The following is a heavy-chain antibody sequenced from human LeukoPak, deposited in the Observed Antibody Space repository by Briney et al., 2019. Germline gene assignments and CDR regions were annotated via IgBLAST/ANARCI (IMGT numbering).Heavy chain of an antibody. CDR1: GGSISSGSYF. CDR3: ARLHALGAEEFDP. V-gene: IGHV4-61*05. J-gene: IGHJ5*02. CDR2: IHYTGST. D-gene: IGHD3-16*01. Sequence: SETLSLTCTVSGGSISSGSYFWGWIRQPPGKGLEWIGYIHYTGSTNYNPSLNSRITMSVDTPNNQFSLRLTSVTATDTAVYYCARLHALGAEEFDPWGQGALVTVSS.